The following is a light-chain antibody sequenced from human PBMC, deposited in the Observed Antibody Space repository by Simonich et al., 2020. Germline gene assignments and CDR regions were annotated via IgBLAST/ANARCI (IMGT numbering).Light chain of an antibody. CDR1: QRVLYSSNHPNS. CDR3: QQYYSTPLT. CDR2: WAS. J-gene: IGKJ4*01. V-gene: IGKV4-1*01. Sequence: DIVMTQSPDSLAVSLGERATINCTSSQRVLYSSNHPNSLAWYQQKPGQPPKLLIYWASTRESGFPDRFSGSGSGTDFTLTISSLQAEDVAVYYWQQYYSTPLTFGGGTKVEIK.